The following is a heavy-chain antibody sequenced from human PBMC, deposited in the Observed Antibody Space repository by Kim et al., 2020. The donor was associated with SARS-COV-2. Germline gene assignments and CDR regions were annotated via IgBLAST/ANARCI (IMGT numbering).Heavy chain of an antibody. Sequence: ASVKVSCKASGYTFTGYYMHWVRQAPGQGLEWMGWINPNSGGTNYAQKFQGWVTMTRDTSISTAYMELSRLRSDDTAVYYCAREGSGYYIVYDAFDIWGQGTMVTVSS. CDR3: AREGSGYYIVYDAFDI. V-gene: IGHV1-2*04. J-gene: IGHJ3*02. CDR2: INPNSGGT. CDR1: GYTFTGYY. D-gene: IGHD3-22*01.